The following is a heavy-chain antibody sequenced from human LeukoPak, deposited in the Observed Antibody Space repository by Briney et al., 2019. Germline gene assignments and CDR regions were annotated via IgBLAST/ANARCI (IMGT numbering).Heavy chain of an antibody. CDR3: ARENSGSYREFDY. CDR2: IYTSGST. Sequence: SETLSLTCTVSGGSISSYYWSWIRQPAGEGLEWIGRIYTSGSTNYNASLKSRVSMSADTSKDQFSLKLSSVTAADTAVFYCARENSGSYREFDYWGQGTLVTVSS. V-gene: IGHV4-4*07. J-gene: IGHJ4*02. CDR1: GGSISSYY. D-gene: IGHD1-26*01.